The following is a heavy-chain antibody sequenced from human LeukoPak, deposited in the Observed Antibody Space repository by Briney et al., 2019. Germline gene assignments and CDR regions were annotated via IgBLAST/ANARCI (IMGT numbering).Heavy chain of an antibody. CDR3: ARQGDFWSGYAPSFDY. CDR2: IYYSGST. CDR1: GGSISSSSYY. Sequence: SETLSLTCTVSGGSISSSSYYWGWIRQPPGKGLEWIGSIYYSGSTYYNPSLKSRVTISVDTSKNQFSLKRSSVTAADTAVYYCARQGDFWSGYAPSFDYWGQGTLVTVSS. J-gene: IGHJ4*02. V-gene: IGHV4-39*01. D-gene: IGHD3-3*01.